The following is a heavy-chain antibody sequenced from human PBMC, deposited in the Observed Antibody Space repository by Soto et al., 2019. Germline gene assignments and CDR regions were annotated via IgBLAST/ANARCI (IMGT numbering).Heavy chain of an antibody. Sequence: PSATLSLTCAVSGGSISSSNWWSWVRQPPGKGLEWIGEIYHSGSTNYNPSLKSRVTISVDKSKNQFSLKLSSVTAADTAVYYCARCIAAAVHYDAFDIWGQGTMVTVSS. J-gene: IGHJ3*02. CDR3: ARCIAAAVHYDAFDI. V-gene: IGHV4-4*02. CDR1: GGSISSSNW. CDR2: IYHSGST. D-gene: IGHD6-13*01.